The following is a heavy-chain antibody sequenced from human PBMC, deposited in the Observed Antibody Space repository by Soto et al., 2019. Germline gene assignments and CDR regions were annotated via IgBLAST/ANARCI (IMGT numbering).Heavy chain of an antibody. CDR3: AVAPRGERLLDFDY. CDR2: LYSGGST. D-gene: IGHD6-25*01. CDR1: GFTVSSKY. J-gene: IGHJ4*02. V-gene: IGHV3-66*01. Sequence: EVQLVESGGGLVQPGGSLRLSCVASGFTVSSKYMSWVRQAPGKGLEWVSVLYSGGSTYYADSVRDRFTISRDTSMNTNYHQMSRLRVEYTAIYYCAVAPRGERLLDFDYWGRGTLVTVSS.